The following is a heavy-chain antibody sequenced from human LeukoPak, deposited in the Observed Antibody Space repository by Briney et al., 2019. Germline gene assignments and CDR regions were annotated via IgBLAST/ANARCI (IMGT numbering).Heavy chain of an antibody. V-gene: IGHV3-23*01. D-gene: IGHD3-22*01. CDR1: GFTFSSYA. CDR2: ISGSGGGT. CDR3: AKSRGGYSRVDGFDI. J-gene: IGHJ3*02. Sequence: PGGSLRLSCAASGFTFSSYAMSWVRQAPGKGLEWVSAISGSGGGTYIADSVKGRFTISRDNSKNTLYLQMNSLRAEDTALYYCAKSRGGYSRVDGFDIWGQGTMVTVSS.